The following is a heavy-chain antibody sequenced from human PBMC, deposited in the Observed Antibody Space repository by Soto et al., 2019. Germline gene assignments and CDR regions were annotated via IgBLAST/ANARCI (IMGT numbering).Heavy chain of an antibody. V-gene: IGHV3-74*01. CDR2: INDDGSST. CDR1: GFTFSTYW. Sequence: EVQLVESGGGLVQPGGSLRLSCAASGFTFSTYWMHWVRQAPGKGLVWVSRINDDGSSTSYADSVKGRFTISRDNAKNTLSLQMNSLRAEDTAVDYCARGNDFGDYLGYWGQGTLVTVSS. J-gene: IGHJ4*02. CDR3: ARGNDFGDYLGY. D-gene: IGHD4-17*01.